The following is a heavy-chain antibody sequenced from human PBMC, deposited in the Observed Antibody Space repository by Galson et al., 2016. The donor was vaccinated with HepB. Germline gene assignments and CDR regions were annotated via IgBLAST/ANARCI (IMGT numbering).Heavy chain of an antibody. CDR1: GFTFRTYL. J-gene: IGHJ4*02. V-gene: IGHV3-30*14. Sequence: SLRLSCAASGFTFRTYLMHWVRQAPGRGLEWVALTSYDGNSKYYADSVKGRFTISRDNSKNTLFLQMDSLRPGDTAVYYCASTPLYHYDDSGYIQSWGQGSLVTFAS. CDR2: TSYDGNSK. D-gene: IGHD3-22*01. CDR3: ASTPLYHYDDSGYIQS.